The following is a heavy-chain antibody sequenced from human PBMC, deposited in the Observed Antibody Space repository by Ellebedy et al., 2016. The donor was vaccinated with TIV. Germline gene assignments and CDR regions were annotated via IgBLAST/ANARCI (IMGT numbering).Heavy chain of an antibody. CDR1: GYTFTSHN. J-gene: IGHJ4*02. CDR3: ARGGNGAWYIGDY. D-gene: IGHD6-13*01. CDR2: IDTNTGNP. Sequence: AASVKVSCKASGYTFTSHNMNWVRQAPGQGLESLGWIDTNTGNPTYAQGFTGRFVFSLDPSVSTAYLQISSLKAEDTAIYYCARGGNGAWYIGDYWGQGTLVTVSS. V-gene: IGHV7-4-1*02.